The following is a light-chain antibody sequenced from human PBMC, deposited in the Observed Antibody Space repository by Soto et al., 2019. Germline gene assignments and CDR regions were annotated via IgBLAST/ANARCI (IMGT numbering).Light chain of an antibody. V-gene: IGKV1-39*01. CDR1: QNIRSY. J-gene: IGKJ1*01. CDR2: ATS. CDR3: QQGYSSRWT. Sequence: DIQMTQSPSSLSASVGDRVTITCRASQNIRSYLNWYQQKPGKAPQLLIYATSSLQTGVPSRFSVSGSGTDFSLVISDLQPEDSATYYCQQGYSSRWTSGRGTKVDIK.